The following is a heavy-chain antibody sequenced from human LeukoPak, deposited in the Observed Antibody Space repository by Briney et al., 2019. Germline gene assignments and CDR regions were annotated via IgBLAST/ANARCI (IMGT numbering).Heavy chain of an antibody. V-gene: IGHV3-21*01. Sequence: PGGSLRLSCAASGFTFSNAWMSWVRQAPGKGLEWVSSISSSSSYIYYADSVKGRFTISRNNAKNSLYLQMNSLRAEDTAVYYCAAANIAVAGTLDYWGQGTLVTVSS. CDR2: ISSSSSYI. D-gene: IGHD6-19*01. CDR3: AAANIAVAGTLDY. CDR1: GFTFSNAW. J-gene: IGHJ4*02.